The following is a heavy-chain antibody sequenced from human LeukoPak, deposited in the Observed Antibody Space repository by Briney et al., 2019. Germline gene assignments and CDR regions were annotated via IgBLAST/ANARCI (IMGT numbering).Heavy chain of an antibody. CDR2: INHSGST. Sequence: SETLSLTCAVYGGSFSGYYWSWIRQPPGKGLEWIGEINHSGSTNYNPSLKSRVTISVDTSKNQFSLKLSSVTAADTAVYYCARHPSVVPAATGRYYYYYGMDVWGQGTTVTVSS. CDR3: ARHPSVVPAATGRYYYYYGMDV. J-gene: IGHJ6*02. V-gene: IGHV4-34*01. D-gene: IGHD2-2*01. CDR1: GGSFSGYY.